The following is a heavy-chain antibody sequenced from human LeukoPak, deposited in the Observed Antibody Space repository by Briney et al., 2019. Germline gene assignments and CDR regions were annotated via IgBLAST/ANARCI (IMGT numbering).Heavy chain of an antibody. V-gene: IGHV3-30*18. D-gene: IGHD6-19*01. CDR3: AKALTSGWYLDAFNI. J-gene: IGHJ3*02. CDR1: GFSFSDYS. CDR2: ISYDGSNK. Sequence: PGGSLRLSCAASGFSFSDYSMNWVRQAPGEGLEWVAVISYDGSNKYYADSVKGRFTISRDNPKNTLFLEMNSLRAEDTAVYYCAKALTSGWYLDAFNIWGQGTMVTVSS.